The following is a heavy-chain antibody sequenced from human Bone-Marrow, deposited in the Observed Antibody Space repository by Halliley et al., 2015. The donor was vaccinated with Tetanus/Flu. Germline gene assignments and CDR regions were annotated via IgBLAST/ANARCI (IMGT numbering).Heavy chain of an antibody. V-gene: IGHV4-59*01. Sequence: TLSLTCTVSVGSLSGYYWSWIRQPPGKGLELIGYIYYSGSTNYNPSLKSRVTLSIDTSKNQFSLKLSSVIAADTAVYFCARVTWQTAIGHYNYGMGVWGQGTTVSVSS. J-gene: IGHJ6*02. CDR3: ARVTWQTAIGHYNYGMGV. CDR2: IYYSGST. CDR1: VGSLSGYY. D-gene: IGHD1-1*01.